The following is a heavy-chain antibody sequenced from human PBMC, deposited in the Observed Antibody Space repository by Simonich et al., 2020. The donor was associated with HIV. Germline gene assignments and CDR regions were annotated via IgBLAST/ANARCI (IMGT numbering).Heavy chain of an antibody. J-gene: IGHJ3*02. Sequence: QVQLQESGPGLVKPSETLSLTCTVSGGSISSYYWSWIRQPAGKGLEWIGRIYTSGSTNYNPSLKSRVTRSVDKSKNQFSLKLSSVTAADTAVYYCARDRDFTIYAFDIWGQGTMVTVSS. CDR2: IYTSGST. D-gene: IGHD3-10*01. CDR3: ARDRDFTIYAFDI. V-gene: IGHV4-4*07. CDR1: GGSISSYY.